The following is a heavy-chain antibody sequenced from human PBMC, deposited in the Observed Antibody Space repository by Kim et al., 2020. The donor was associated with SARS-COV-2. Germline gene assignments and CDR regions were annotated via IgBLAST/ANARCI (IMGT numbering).Heavy chain of an antibody. D-gene: IGHD3-16*02. CDR3: ASALGH. CDR2: YTRWRT. V-gene: IGHV4-4*07. J-gene: IGHJ4*02. Sequence: YTRWRTHYNPSLQSRVTMSVDMSKNQFSLKLSSVTAADTAVYYCASALGHWGQGTLVTVSS.